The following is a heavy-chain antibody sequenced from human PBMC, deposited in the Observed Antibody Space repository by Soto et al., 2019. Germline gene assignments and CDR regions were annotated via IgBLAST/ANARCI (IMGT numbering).Heavy chain of an antibody. CDR1: GFSFSSYA. CDR3: AKAHVWYGVRDY. J-gene: IGHJ4*02. Sequence: GGSLRLSCAASGFSFSSYAMSWVPQAPGEGLEWVSALSGSGGSTYYADSVKGRFTISRDNTKNTLYLQMNSLRAEHTAVFYCAKAHVWYGVRDYWGQGTLVTVSS. CDR2: LSGSGGST. D-gene: IGHD3-10*01. V-gene: IGHV3-23*01.